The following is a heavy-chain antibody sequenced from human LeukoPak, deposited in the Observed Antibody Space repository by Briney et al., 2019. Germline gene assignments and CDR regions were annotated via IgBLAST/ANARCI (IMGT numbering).Heavy chain of an antibody. J-gene: IGHJ4*02. CDR2: IRYDGSNR. Sequence: GGSLRLSCASSGFTFSSYGMHWVRQAPGKGLEWVAFIRYDGSNRYYADSVKGRFTISRDNSKNTLYLQMNSLRAEDTAVFYCAKGTMFHGVTDYWGQGTLVTVSS. V-gene: IGHV3-30*02. CDR1: GFTFSSYG. CDR3: AKGTMFHGVTDY. D-gene: IGHD3-10*01.